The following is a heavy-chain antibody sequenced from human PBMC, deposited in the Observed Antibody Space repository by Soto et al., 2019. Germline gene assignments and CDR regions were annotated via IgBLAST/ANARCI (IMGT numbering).Heavy chain of an antibody. D-gene: IGHD3-22*01. CDR2: ISNDGTNK. Sequence: PGGSLRLSCAASGFTFSSYGMHWVRQAPGKGLEWVAIISNDGTNKYYADSVKGRFTISRDNSKNTLYLQMNSLRAEDTAVYYCAKLYYDSSGYFYKALDYWGQGTLVTVSS. CDR1: GFTFSSYG. CDR3: AKLYYDSSGYFYKALDY. V-gene: IGHV3-30*18. J-gene: IGHJ4*02.